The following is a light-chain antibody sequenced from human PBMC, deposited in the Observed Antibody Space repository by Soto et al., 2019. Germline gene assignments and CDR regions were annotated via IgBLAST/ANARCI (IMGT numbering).Light chain of an antibody. CDR2: DAS. CDR3: QQYDSYWT. CDR1: QSISRW. V-gene: IGKV1-5*01. Sequence: IQMTQSPSTLSASVGDRVTITCRASQSISRWVAWYQQKPGKAPKLLIYDASSLESGVPARFSGSGSGTEFTLTIRSLKPDDFAAYYCQQYDSYWTFGKGTKVDIK. J-gene: IGKJ1*01.